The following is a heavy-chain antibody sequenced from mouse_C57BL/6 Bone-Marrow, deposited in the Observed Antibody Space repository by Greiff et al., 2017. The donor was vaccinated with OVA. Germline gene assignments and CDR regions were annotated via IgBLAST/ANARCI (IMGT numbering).Heavy chain of an antibody. J-gene: IGHJ4*01. V-gene: IGHV1-64*01. CDR3: ARLYYYGSSYYYAMDY. CDR1: GYTFTSYW. D-gene: IGHD1-1*01. Sequence: QVQLQQPGAELVKPGASVKLSCKASGYTFTSYWMHWVKQRPGQGLEWIGMIHPNSGSTNYNEKFKSKATLTVDKSSSTAYMQLSSLTSEDAAVYYCARLYYYGSSYYYAMDYWGQGTSVTVSS. CDR2: IHPNSGST.